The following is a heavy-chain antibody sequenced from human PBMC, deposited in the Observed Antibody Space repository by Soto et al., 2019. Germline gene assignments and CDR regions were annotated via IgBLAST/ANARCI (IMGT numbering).Heavy chain of an antibody. J-gene: IGHJ4*02. V-gene: IGHV1-2*02. CDR3: GRGRSGQIVVFY. Sequence: AAVKVSCKASGYTFTGHYIHWVRQAPEQGPEWMGEIGPESGATRYAQKFQGRVTMTMDMSITTVYMELSNLSPDDTAVYYCGRGRSGQIVVFYWAQGTPVTVSS. D-gene: IGHD5-12*01. CDR2: IGPESGAT. CDR1: GYTFTGHY.